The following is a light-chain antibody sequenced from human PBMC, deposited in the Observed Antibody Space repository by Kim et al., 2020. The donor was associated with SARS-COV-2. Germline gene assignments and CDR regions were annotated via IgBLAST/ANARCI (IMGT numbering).Light chain of an antibody. V-gene: IGKV3-11*01. CDR3: QQRSNWPLT. CDR2: DTS. CDR1: QSIDTR. J-gene: IGKJ4*01. Sequence: EIVLTQSPATLSLSPGERATLSCRASQSIDTRVGWYQQKPGQTPRLLIFDTSNRAAGIPARFSGSGAETDFTLTISSLEPEDFAVYYCQQRSNWPLTFGGGTKVDIK.